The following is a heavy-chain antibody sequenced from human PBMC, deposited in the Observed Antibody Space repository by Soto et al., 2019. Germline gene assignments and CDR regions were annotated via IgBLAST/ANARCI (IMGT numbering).Heavy chain of an antibody. CDR3: ARGSYHYYDSSGYYYFDY. V-gene: IGHV4-31*03. D-gene: IGHD3-22*01. CDR1: GGSISSGGYY. CDR2: IYYSGST. J-gene: IGHJ4*02. Sequence: SETLSLTCTVSGGSISSGGYYWSLIRQHPXKGLEWIGYIYYSGSTYYNPSLKSRVTISVDTSKNQFSLKLSSVTAADTAVYYCARGSYHYYDSSGYYYFDYWGQGTLVTVSS.